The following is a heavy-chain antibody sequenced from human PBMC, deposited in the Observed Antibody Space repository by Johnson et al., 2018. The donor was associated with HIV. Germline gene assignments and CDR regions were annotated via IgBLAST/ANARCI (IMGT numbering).Heavy chain of an antibody. J-gene: IGHJ3*01. Sequence: QVYLVESGGGVVQPGRSLRLSCAASGFTFNNYAMDWVRQAPGKGLEWVAFVSSDGTNRKYADSVKGRFTISRDNTRNTVYLQMNSLRVEDTAIYYCAKDLGANKDDELGTEYYDISVSYPIPDPRAVVGAFDVWGQGTVVSVSS. V-gene: IGHV3-30*18. D-gene: IGHD3-9*01. CDR1: GFTFNNYA. CDR2: VSSDGTNR. CDR3: AKDLGANKDDELGTEYYDISVSYPIPDPRAVVGAFDV.